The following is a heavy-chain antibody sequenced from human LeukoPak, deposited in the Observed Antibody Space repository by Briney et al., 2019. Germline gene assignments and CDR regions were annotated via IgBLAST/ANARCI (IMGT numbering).Heavy chain of an antibody. V-gene: IGHV3-21*01. CDR2: ISSSSSYI. J-gene: IGHJ5*02. CDR3: ARAKGRASAGWFDP. D-gene: IGHD1-26*01. Sequence: GGSLRLSCAASRFTFSSYSMNWVRQAPGKGLEWVSSISSSSSYIYYADSVKGRFTISRDNAKNSLYLQMNSLRVEDTAIYYCARAKGRASAGWFDPWGQGTLVTVSS. CDR1: RFTFSSYS.